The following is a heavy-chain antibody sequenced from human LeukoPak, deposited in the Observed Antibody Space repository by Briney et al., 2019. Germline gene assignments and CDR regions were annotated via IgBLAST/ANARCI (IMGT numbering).Heavy chain of an antibody. CDR3: TRHGTTGDY. V-gene: IGHV3-73*01. Sequence: GGSLRVSCAASGFTFSGSALHWVRQASGKGLEWVGPIRSKANSSATAYAASVKGKFTFYRDDSKNTAYLQMNSLKTEDTAVYYCTRHGTTGDYWGQGTLVTVSS. J-gene: IGHJ4*02. CDR2: IRSKANSSAT. D-gene: IGHD4-17*01. CDR1: GFTFSGSA.